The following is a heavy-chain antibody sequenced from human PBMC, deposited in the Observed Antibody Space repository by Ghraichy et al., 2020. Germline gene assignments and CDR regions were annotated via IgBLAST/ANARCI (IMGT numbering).Heavy chain of an antibody. D-gene: IGHD6-19*01. CDR1: GFSFSNYA. CDR3: AISYNSGWYSLAPHTFNI. Sequence: LSLTCAASGFSFSNYAMNWVRLAPGTWLEWVSAISGCATTTHYAASVKGRFTISRDNSKPTLYLQMNSLRAEHTAIYYCAISYNSGWYSLAPHTFNIWGQGTMVTVSS. J-gene: IGHJ3*02. CDR2: ISGCATTT. V-gene: IGHV3-23*01.